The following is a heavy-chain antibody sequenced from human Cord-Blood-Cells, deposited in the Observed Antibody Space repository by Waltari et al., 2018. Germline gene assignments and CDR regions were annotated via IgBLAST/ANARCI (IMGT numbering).Heavy chain of an antibody. CDR1: GFTFSSYS. Sequence: EVQLVESGGGLVKPGGSLRLSCAASGFTFSSYSMNWVRQAPGNGLGGVSSISSCSSYICYADSVKGRFXIXRXXAKNSLYLQMNSLRAEDTAVYYCAREETYCSGGSCYLDYWGQGTLVTVSS. J-gene: IGHJ4*02. CDR2: ISSCSSYI. CDR3: AREETYCSGGSCYLDY. V-gene: IGHV3-21*01. D-gene: IGHD2-15*01.